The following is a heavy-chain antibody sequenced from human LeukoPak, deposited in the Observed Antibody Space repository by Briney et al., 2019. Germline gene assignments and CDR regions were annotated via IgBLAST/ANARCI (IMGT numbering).Heavy chain of an antibody. CDR1: GFTFGGYG. Sequence: GGSLRLSCAGSGFTFGGYGMHWFRQTPGKGLEWLAVIAYDGSRAFYADSVKGRFTISRDNSKNTMSVQMDDLRAEDTAVYYCTRYNNDHFDYWGQGTLVTVSS. V-gene: IGHV3-33*01. J-gene: IGHJ4*02. CDR3: TRYNNDHFDY. CDR2: IAYDGSRA. D-gene: IGHD1-14*01.